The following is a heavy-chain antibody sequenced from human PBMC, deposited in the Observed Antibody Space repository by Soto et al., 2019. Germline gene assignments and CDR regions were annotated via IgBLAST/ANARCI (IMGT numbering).Heavy chain of an antibody. CDR3: APLSVSLSGPYGIHV. Sequence: SETLSLTCSVSGYSVSSSDYYWAWIRQPPGKGLEWIGSMLYSGLTYYNPSLKSRVTLSVDTSKNQFSVRLNSVTASDTAVYYCAPLSVSLSGPYGIHVWGQGTTVTVS. D-gene: IGHD2-15*01. J-gene: IGHJ6*02. CDR1: GYSVSSSDYY. V-gene: IGHV4-39*01. CDR2: MLYSGLT.